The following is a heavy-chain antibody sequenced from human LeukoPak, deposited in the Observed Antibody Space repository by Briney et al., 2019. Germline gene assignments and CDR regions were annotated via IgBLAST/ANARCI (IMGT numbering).Heavy chain of an antibody. CDR1: GGSTSSYY. CDR2: IFTSGST. V-gene: IGHV4-4*07. CDR3: ARIPAGWTVGATVP. J-gene: IGHJ5*02. D-gene: IGHD1-26*01. Sequence: SESLSLTCTVAGGSTSSYYWSWIRQPAGKGLEWIGRIFTSGSTTYNPSLKSRATMSVDTSKNQFSLKLSSVTAADTAVYYCARIPAGWTVGATVPWGQGTLVTVSS.